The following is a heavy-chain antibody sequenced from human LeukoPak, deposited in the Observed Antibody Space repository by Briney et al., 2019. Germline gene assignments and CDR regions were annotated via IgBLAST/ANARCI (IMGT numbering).Heavy chain of an antibody. CDR1: GFTFSSYE. J-gene: IGHJ3*02. V-gene: IGHV3-21*01. Sequence: GGSLRLSCAASGFTFSSYEMNWVRQAPGKGLEWVSSISSSSSYIYYADSVKGRFTISRDNAKNSLYLQMNSLRAEDTAVYYCASERNAFDIWGQGTMVTVSS. CDR2: ISSSSSYI. CDR3: ASERNAFDI.